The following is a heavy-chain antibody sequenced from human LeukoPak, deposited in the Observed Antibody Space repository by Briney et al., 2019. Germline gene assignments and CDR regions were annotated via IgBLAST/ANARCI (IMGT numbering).Heavy chain of an antibody. J-gene: IGHJ4*02. CDR1: GFTFSSYA. Sequence: AGGSLRLSCAASGFTFSSYAMSWVRQAPGKGLEWVSAISGSGGSTYYADSVKGRFTISRDNSKNTLYLQMSSLRAEDTAVYYCAQVGATFPPHPFDYWGQGTLVTVSS. V-gene: IGHV3-23*01. D-gene: IGHD3-3*01. CDR3: AQVGATFPPHPFDY. CDR2: ISGSGGST.